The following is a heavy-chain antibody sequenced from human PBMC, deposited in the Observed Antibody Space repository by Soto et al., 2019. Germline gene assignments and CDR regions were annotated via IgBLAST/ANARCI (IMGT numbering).Heavy chain of an antibody. Sequence: EVQLVESGGGLVQPGGSLRLACAASGFTFSSYWMHWVRQAPGKGLVWISRIIRDGSSTNYADSVKGRFTISRDNAKNTLYLEINSLRADDTAVYFCGRGGSGIYGMDIWGQATTVIVSS. D-gene: IGHD6-13*01. CDR3: GRGGSGIYGMDI. J-gene: IGHJ6*02. CDR1: GFTFSSYW. CDR2: IIRDGSST. V-gene: IGHV3-74*01.